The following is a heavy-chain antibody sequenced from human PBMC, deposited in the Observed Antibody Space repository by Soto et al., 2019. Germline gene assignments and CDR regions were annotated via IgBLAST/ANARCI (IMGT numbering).Heavy chain of an antibody. Sequence: ASVKVSCKASGYTFTSYDINWVRQATGQGLEWMGWMNPNSGNTGYAQKFQGRVTMTRNTSISTAYMELSSLRSEDTAVYYCARGRGYSSGWYAYYYGMDVWGQGTTVTVSS. J-gene: IGHJ6*02. CDR2: MNPNSGNT. V-gene: IGHV1-8*01. D-gene: IGHD6-19*01. CDR3: ARGRGYSSGWYAYYYGMDV. CDR1: GYTFTSYD.